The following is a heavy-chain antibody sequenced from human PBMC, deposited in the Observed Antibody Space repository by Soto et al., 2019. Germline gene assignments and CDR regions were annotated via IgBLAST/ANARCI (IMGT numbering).Heavy chain of an antibody. Sequence: SETLSLTCAVYGGSFSGYYWSWIRQPPGKGLEWIGEINHSGSTNYNPSLKSRVTISVDTSKNQFSLKLSSVTAADTAVYYCARAGSGINLLYYYYGMDVWGQGTTVTVSS. CDR3: ARAGSGINLLYYYYGMDV. CDR1: GGSFSGYY. V-gene: IGHV4-34*01. CDR2: INHSGST. J-gene: IGHJ6*02. D-gene: IGHD1-26*01.